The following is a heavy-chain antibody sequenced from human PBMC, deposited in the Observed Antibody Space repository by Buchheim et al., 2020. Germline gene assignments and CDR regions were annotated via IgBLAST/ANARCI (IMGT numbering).Heavy chain of an antibody. Sequence: QVQLVQSGAEVKKPGASVKVSCKASGYTFTSYYMHWVRQAPGQGLEWMGIINPSGGSTSYAQKFQGRVTMTRDPSTSPVYMELSSLRSEDTAVYYCARGGYSGYDYVAWFDPWGQGTL. J-gene: IGHJ5*02. V-gene: IGHV1-46*03. CDR2: INPSGGST. CDR3: ARGGYSGYDYVAWFDP. D-gene: IGHD5-12*01. CDR1: GYTFTSYY.